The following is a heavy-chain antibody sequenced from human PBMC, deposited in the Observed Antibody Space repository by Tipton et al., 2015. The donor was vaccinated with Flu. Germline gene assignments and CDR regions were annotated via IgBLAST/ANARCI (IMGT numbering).Heavy chain of an antibody. D-gene: IGHD6-19*01. CDR1: GFIFSSYE. CDR2: ISSGGSTI. Sequence: SLRLSCAASGFIFSSYEMHWGRQAPGKGLEWVSYISSGGSTIYYADSVQGRFTISRDNAKNSLYLQMNSLRAEDTAVYYCARGIDSGWNYYYGMDVWGQGTTVAVSS. J-gene: IGHJ6*02. CDR3: ARGIDSGWNYYYGMDV. V-gene: IGHV3-48*03.